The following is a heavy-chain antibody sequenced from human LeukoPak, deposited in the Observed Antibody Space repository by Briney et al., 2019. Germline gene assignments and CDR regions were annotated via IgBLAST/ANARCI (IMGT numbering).Heavy chain of an antibody. D-gene: IGHD6-19*01. V-gene: IGHV3-30-3*01. CDR2: ISYGGSKK. J-gene: IGHJ4*02. Sequence: GGSLRLSCAASGFTFSSYAMHWVRQAPGKGLEWVAVISYGGSKKYYEDSVKGRITISRDNSKNTLCLQMNSLRAEDTAVYYCARAPEWEEWLVRSLDYWGQGTLVTVSS. CDR1: GFTFSSYA. CDR3: ARAPEWEEWLVRSLDY.